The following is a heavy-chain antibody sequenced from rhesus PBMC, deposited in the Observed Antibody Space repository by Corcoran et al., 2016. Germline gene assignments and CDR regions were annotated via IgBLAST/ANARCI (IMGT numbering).Heavy chain of an antibody. D-gene: IGHD3-16*01. V-gene: IGHV3S16*01. Sequence: EVQLVESGGGLVQPGGSLRLSCAASGFTFSSYGMSWVRQAPGKGLEWVSSISSASSYIYYADSVKGRFTIARDNAKNSLSLQMNSLRAEDTAVYYCTRSGSYYYFDYWGQGVLVTVSS. CDR3: TRSGSYYYFDY. J-gene: IGHJ4*01. CDR2: ISSASSYI. CDR1: GFTFSSYG.